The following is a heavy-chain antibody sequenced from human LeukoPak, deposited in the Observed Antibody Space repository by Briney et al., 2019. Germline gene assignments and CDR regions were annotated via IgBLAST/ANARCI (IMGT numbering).Heavy chain of an antibody. CDR3: ARDSWYDSSGSH. CDR1: GGSISSYY. Sequence: PSETLSLTCTVYGGSISSYYWSWIPQPAGKGLEWIGRVYTDGSTNYNPSLKSRVSMSVDTSKNQFSLKLTSVTAADTAVYYCARDSWYDSSGSHWGQGTLVTVSS. D-gene: IGHD3-22*01. J-gene: IGHJ4*02. V-gene: IGHV4-4*07. CDR2: VYTDGST.